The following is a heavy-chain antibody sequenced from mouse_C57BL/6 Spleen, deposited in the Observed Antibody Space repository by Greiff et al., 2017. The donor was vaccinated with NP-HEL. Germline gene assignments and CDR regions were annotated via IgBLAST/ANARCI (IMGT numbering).Heavy chain of an antibody. D-gene: IGHD2-5*01. J-gene: IGHJ2*01. CDR3: ARGDSNPFDY. CDR1: GYTFTSYW. V-gene: IGHV1-50*01. Sequence: VQLQQPGAELVKPGASVKLSCKASGYTFTSYWMQWVKQRPGQGLEWIGEIDPSDSYTNYNQKFKGKATLTVDTSSSTAYMQLSSLTSEDSAVYYCARGDSNPFDYWGQGTTLTVSS. CDR2: IDPSDSYT.